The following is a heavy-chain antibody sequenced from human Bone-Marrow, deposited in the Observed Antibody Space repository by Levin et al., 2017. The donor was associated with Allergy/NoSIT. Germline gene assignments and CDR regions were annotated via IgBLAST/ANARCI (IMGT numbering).Heavy chain of an antibody. CDR1: GFTFNIYT. CDR3: ARGSNYDTLTGYYLPDN. Sequence: GGSLRLSCGASGFTFNIYTMSWVRQAPGKGLEWVSSISSDSSYIFFANSMKGRFTISRDNAKNSLYLQMNSLRTEDTAVYYCARGSNYDTLTGYYLPDNWGQGTLVTVSS. D-gene: IGHD3-9*01. V-gene: IGHV3-21*01. CDR2: ISSDSSYI. J-gene: IGHJ4*02.